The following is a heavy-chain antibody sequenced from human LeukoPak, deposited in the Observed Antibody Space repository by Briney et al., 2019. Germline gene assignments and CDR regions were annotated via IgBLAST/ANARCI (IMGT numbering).Heavy chain of an antibody. V-gene: IGHV3-30*18. D-gene: IGHD3-16*02. Sequence: GGSLRLSCAASGFTFSSYGMHWVRQAPGKGLEWVAVISYDVSNKYYADSVKGRFTISRDNSKNTLYLQMNSLRAEDTAVYYCAKDARDYVWGSYRYTPTFDYWGQGTLVTVSS. CDR3: AKDARDYVWGSYRYTPTFDY. J-gene: IGHJ4*02. CDR1: GFTFSSYG. CDR2: ISYDVSNK.